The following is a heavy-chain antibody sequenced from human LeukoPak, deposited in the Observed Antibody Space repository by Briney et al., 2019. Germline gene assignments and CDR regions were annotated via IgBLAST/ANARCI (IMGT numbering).Heavy chain of an antibody. V-gene: IGHV3-23*01. CDR2: ISGSSSNT. CDR1: GFTFSTYA. Sequence: GGSLRLSCAASGFTFSTYAMSWVRQAPGKGLEWVSAISGSSSNTYYADSVKGRFAISRDNSQNTLYLQMNSLRAEDTAVYYCAKLIAAAGDYWGQGTLVTVSS. J-gene: IGHJ4*02. D-gene: IGHD6-13*01. CDR3: AKLIAAAGDY.